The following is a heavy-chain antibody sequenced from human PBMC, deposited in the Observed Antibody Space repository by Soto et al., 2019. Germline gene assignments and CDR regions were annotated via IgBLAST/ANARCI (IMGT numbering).Heavy chain of an antibody. Sequence: QITLKESGPTLVKPTQTLTLTCTFSGFSLTTRGVGVGWIRQPPGKALEWLALIYWDDDEGYSPSLKSRLTMTQDTSKNQVVLTMTTMDSVDTAKYYWARRPGGYCYHFALWGQGTVVTVSS. CDR1: GFSLTTRGVG. D-gene: IGHD5-18*01. J-gene: IGHJ4*02. CDR2: IYWDDDE. V-gene: IGHV2-5*02. CDR3: ARRPGGYCYHFAL.